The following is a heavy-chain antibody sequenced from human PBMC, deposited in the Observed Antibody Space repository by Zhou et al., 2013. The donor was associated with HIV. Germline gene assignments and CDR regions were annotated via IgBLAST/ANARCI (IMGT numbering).Heavy chain of an antibody. J-gene: IGHJ5*02. D-gene: IGHD1-26*01. CDR3: ASEERESVGVTLSDWFDP. CDR1: GVTFSSYA. Sequence: QVQLVQSGAEVKKPGSSVNVSCKASGVTFSSYAISWVRQAPGQGLEWMGGIIPMFGRANYEQKFQGRVTITTDESTSTAYMELSSLRSEDTAVYYCASEERESVGVTLSDWFDPGAREPWSPSPQ. CDR2: IIPMFGRA. V-gene: IGHV1-69*05.